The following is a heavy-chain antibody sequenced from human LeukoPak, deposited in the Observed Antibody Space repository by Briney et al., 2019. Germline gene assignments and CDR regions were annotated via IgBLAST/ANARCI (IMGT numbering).Heavy chain of an antibody. Sequence: PSETLSLTCAVYGGSFSGYYWSWIRQPPGKGLEWIGYIYHSGSTYYNPSLKSRVTISVDRSKNQFSLKLSSVTAADTAVYYCARALWSQHFDYWGQGTLVTVSS. CDR3: ARALWSQHFDY. CDR1: GGSFSGYY. V-gene: IGHV4-34*01. J-gene: IGHJ4*02. CDR2: IYHSGST. D-gene: IGHD3-10*01.